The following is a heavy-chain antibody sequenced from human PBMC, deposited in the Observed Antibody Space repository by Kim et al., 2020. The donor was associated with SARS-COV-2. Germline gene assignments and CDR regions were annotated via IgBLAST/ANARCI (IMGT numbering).Heavy chain of an antibody. D-gene: IGHD3-3*01. J-gene: IGHJ3*01. CDR3: ARHSRREGVRFQALDV. CDR2: IYYTGTT. CDR1: GGSISSSTYY. Sequence: SETLSLTCTVSGGSISSSTYYWGWIRQPPGMGLEWVGSIYYTGTTYYNPSLKSRVTMSVDTSRNQFSLKLTSVTAADTSIYHCARHSRREGVRFQALDV. V-gene: IGHV4-39*01.